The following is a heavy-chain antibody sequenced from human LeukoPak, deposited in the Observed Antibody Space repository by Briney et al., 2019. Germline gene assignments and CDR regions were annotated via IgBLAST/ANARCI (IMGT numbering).Heavy chain of an antibody. V-gene: IGHV3-13*01. CDR1: GFTFSSYD. Sequence: GGSLRLSCAVSGFTFSSYDTHWVRQATGKGLEWVSAIDSAGDTYYPGSVKGRFTISRENAKNSLYLQMNSLRAGDTAVYYCARIGGEGREYYFDYWGQGTLVTVSS. D-gene: IGHD3-10*01. CDR3: ARIGGEGREYYFDY. CDR2: IDSAGDT. J-gene: IGHJ4*02.